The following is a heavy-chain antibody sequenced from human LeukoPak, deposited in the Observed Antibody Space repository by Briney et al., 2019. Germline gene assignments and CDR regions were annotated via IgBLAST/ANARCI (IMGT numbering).Heavy chain of an antibody. CDR1: GYTFTGYA. D-gene: IGHD3-10*01. Sequence: ASVKVSCKASGYTFTGYAMHWVRQAPGQRLEWVGWINAGNGNTKYSQKFQGRVTITRDTSASTAYMELSSLRSEDTAVYYCARGVLWFGELAEHAFDIWGQGTMVTVSS. CDR3: ARGVLWFGELAEHAFDI. J-gene: IGHJ3*02. CDR2: INAGNGNT. V-gene: IGHV1-3*01.